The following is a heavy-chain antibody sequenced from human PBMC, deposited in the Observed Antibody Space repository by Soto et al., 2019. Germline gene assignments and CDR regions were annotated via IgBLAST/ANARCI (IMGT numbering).Heavy chain of an antibody. D-gene: IGHD4-17*01. V-gene: IGHV4-31*03. J-gene: IGHJ4*02. CDR3: AREGRNYADYPIDY. CDR1: GGSISGGGYY. Sequence: QVQLQESGPGLVKPSQTLSLTCTVSGGSISGGGYYWSWIRQHPGKVLEWIGNIYDSGSTYYNPSLKRRVTISLDTSTNQFSLRLTSVTAADTAVYYCAREGRNYADYPIDYWGQGTLVTVSS. CDR2: IYDSGST.